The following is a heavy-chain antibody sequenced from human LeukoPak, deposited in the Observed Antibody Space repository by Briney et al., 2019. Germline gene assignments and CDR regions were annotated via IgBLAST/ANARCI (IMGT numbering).Heavy chain of an antibody. V-gene: IGHV1-46*01. CDR3: ARDPLVGATNYYYGMDV. Sequence: GASVKVSCKASGYTFTSYYTHWVRQAPGQGLEWMGIINPSGGSTSYAQKFQGRVTMTRDTSTSTVYMELSSLRSEDTAVYYCARDPLVGATNYYYGMDVWGQGTTVTVSS. D-gene: IGHD1-26*01. J-gene: IGHJ6*02. CDR2: INPSGGST. CDR1: GYTFTSYY.